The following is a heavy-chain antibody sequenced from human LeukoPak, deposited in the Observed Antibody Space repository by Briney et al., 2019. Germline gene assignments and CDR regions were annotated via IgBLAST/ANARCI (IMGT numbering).Heavy chain of an antibody. CDR1: WVSFSGYY. CDR2: INHSGST. J-gene: IGHJ5*02. CDR3: ARGPMIAVVIGSASWFDP. D-gene: IGHD3-22*01. Sequence: SKTLSLTCAVGWVSFSGYYWRWICQPPGKGLEWIGEINHSGSTNYNPSLKSRVTISVDTSKNQFSLKLSSVTAADTAVYNCARGPMIAVVIGSASWFDPWGQGTLVTVSS. V-gene: IGHV4-34*01.